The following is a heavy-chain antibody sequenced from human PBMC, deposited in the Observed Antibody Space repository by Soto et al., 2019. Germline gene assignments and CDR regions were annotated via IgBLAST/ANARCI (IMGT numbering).Heavy chain of an antibody. CDR3: VTGWSEY. CDR1: GFTFSSYA. D-gene: IGHD2-15*01. J-gene: IGHJ4*02. Sequence: VQLLESGGGLVQPGGSLRLSCAASGFTFSSYAMSWVRQAPGKGLEWVSRINSDGTYINYADSVKGRFTTSRDNAENMLYLQMNTLRVEDTSLYYCVTGWSEYWGQGTLVTVSS. V-gene: IGHV3-74*02. CDR2: INSDGTYI.